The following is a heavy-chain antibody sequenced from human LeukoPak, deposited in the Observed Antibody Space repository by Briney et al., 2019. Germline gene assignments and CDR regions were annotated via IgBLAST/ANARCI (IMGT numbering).Heavy chain of an antibody. J-gene: IGHJ5*02. CDR3: ARDPIAAAARYNWFDP. V-gene: IGHV6-1*01. D-gene: IGHD6-13*01. CDR2: TYYRSKWYN. Sequence: SQTLSLTCAISGDSVSSNSAAWNWIRQSPSRGLEWLGRTYYRSKWYNDYAVSVKSRITINPDTSKNQFSLQLNSVTPEDTAVYYCARDPIAAAARYNWFDPWGQRTLVTVSS. CDR1: GDSVSSNSAA.